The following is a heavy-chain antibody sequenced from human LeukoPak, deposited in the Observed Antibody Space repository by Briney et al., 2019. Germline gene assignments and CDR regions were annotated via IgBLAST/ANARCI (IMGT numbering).Heavy chain of an antibody. Sequence: GGSLRLSCAASGFPFSVYGMHWVRQAPGKGLEWLTVVGHDGTFQRYADSVKGRFTISRDNSMNTLYLQMNSLRADDTSVYYCARDKGRGRYVDDWGQGTLVVVSS. CDR3: ARDKGRGRYVDD. V-gene: IGHV3-33*01. J-gene: IGHJ4*02. D-gene: IGHD3-10*02. CDR2: VGHDGTFQ. CDR1: GFPFSVYG.